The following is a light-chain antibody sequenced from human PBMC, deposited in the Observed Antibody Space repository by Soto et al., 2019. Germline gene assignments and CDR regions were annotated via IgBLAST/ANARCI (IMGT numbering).Light chain of an antibody. CDR3: QQYGSSTIT. CDR2: GAS. J-gene: IGKJ5*01. CDR1: QSVSSSY. V-gene: IGKV3-20*01. Sequence: EIVLPQSPATLSWSPGASAHLSCRASQSVSSSYLAWYQQKPGQDPRILIYGASSRATGIPDRFSGSGSGTDFNLTISSLETEDFAVYECQQYGSSTITFGRGTRVDIK.